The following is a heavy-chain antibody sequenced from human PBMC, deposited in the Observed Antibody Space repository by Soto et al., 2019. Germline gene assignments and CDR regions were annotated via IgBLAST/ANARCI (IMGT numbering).Heavy chain of an antibody. CDR3: ARGCSSTSCMLFDY. Sequence: EVQLVESGGGLVQPGGSLRLSCAASGFTFSSYWMSWVRQAPGKGLEWVANIKQDGSEKYYVDSVKGRFTISRDNAKNSLYLQMKSLRAEDTAVYYCARGCSSTSCMLFDYWGQGTLVTVSS. V-gene: IGHV3-7*01. CDR2: IKQDGSEK. CDR1: GFTFSSYW. J-gene: IGHJ4*02. D-gene: IGHD2-2*01.